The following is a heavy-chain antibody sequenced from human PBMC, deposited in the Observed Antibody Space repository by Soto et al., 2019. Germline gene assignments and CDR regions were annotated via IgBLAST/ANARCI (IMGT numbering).Heavy chain of an antibody. J-gene: IGHJ4*02. Sequence: GGSLRLSCAASGFTFSSYAVSWVRQAPGKGLEWVSSISGSGTGTYYADSVKGRFTISRDNSKNTLYLQMNSLRAEDTAVYYCAKDRAGAVLPAASDYWGQGTLVTVSS. CDR1: GFTFSSYA. CDR2: ISGSGTGT. CDR3: AKDRAGAVLPAASDY. V-gene: IGHV3-23*01. D-gene: IGHD2-2*01.